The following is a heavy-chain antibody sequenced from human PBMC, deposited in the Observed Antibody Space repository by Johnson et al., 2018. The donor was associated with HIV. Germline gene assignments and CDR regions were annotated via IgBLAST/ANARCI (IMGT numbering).Heavy chain of an antibody. D-gene: IGHD4-23*01. CDR3: ARATAYGGRVDGFDI. Sequence: EMQLVESGGGSVQPGGSLRLSCAASGFTFSSYWMHWVRQAPGKGMEWVSGINWNGGSTTYADSVKGRFTISRDNAKNSLDLQMNSLRGEDTALYYCARATAYGGRVDGFDIWGQGTMVTVSS. V-gene: IGHV3-74*03. CDR1: GFTFSSYW. CDR2: INWNGGST. J-gene: IGHJ3*02.